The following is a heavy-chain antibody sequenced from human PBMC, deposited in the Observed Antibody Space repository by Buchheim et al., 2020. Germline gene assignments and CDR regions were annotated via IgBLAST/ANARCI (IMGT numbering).Heavy chain of an antibody. Sequence: EVQLVESGGGLVQPGGSLRLSCAASGFTFSSYWMHWVRQAPGKGLVWVSRINSDGSSTSYADSVKGRFTISRDNAKKTLYMQMNSLRAEDTAVYYCTRDPERRCTNGVCYGNYYYYGMDVWGQGTT. CDR2: INSDGSST. V-gene: IGHV3-74*01. CDR3: TRDPERRCTNGVCYGNYYYYGMDV. D-gene: IGHD2-8*01. J-gene: IGHJ6*02. CDR1: GFTFSSYW.